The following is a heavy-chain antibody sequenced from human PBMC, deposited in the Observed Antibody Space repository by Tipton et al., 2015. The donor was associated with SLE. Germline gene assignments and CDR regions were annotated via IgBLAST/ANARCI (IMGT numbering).Heavy chain of an antibody. CDR2: VHHSGST. CDR3: ARGRHIVVVIPGGRDYGLDV. V-gene: IGHV4-34*01. CDR1: GGSFSGYY. J-gene: IGHJ6*02. Sequence: TLSLTCAVNGGSFSGYYWNWIRQTPGKGLEWIGEVHHSGSTNCNPSLKSRVIISVDTSNYQVSLNLSSVTAADTAVYYCARGRHIVVVIPGGRDYGLDVWGQGTTVTASS. D-gene: IGHD2-21*01.